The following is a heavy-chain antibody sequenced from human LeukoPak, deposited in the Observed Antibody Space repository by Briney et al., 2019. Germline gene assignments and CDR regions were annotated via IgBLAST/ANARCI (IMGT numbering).Heavy chain of an antibody. CDR3: ARENSSGYYFPDAFDI. CDR2: IYTSGSP. V-gene: IGHV4-61*02. Sequence: SETLSLTCTVSGGSISSGSYYWSWIRQPAGKGLEWIGRIYTSGSPSYNPSLKSRVTISVDTSKNQFSLKLSSVTAADTAVYYCARENSSGYYFPDAFDIWGQGTMVTVSS. CDR1: GGSISSGSYY. J-gene: IGHJ3*02. D-gene: IGHD3-22*01.